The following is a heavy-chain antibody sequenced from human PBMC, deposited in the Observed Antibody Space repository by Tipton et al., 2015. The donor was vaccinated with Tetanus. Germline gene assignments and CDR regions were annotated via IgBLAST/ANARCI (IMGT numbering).Heavy chain of an antibody. J-gene: IGHJ6*02. CDR3: ARALPEIYYYYGMDV. CDR1: GGSISSSSYY. CDR2: IYYSGST. V-gene: IGHV4-39*07. Sequence: TLSLTCTVSGGSISSSSYYWGWIRQPPGKGLEWIGSIYYSGSTYYNPSLKSRVTISVDTSKNQFSLKLSSVTAADTAVYYCARALPEIYYYYGMDVWGQGTTVTVSS. D-gene: IGHD2-2*01.